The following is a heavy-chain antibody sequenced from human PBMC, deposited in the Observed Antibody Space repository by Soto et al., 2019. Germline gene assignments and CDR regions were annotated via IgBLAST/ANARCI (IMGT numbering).Heavy chain of an antibody. CDR1: GGTFSSYT. J-gene: IGHJ6*02. CDR3: ASYRDIVGVRGMDV. V-gene: IGHV1-69*02. D-gene: IGHD2-2*01. CDR2: IIPILGIA. Sequence: QVQLVQSGAEVKKPGSSVKVSCKASGGTFSSYTISWVRQAPGQGLEWMGRIIPILGIANYAQKFQGRVTITADKATSTAYRERSSLRSEDTAVYYCASYRDIVGVRGMDVWGQGTTVTVSS.